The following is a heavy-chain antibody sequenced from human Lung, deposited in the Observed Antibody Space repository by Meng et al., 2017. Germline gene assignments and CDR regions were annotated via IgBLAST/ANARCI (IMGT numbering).Heavy chain of an antibody. CDR1: GGSFRGYY. V-gene: IGHV4-34*01. D-gene: IGHD2-2*01. CDR2: ISHSGST. Sequence: QVQLQQWGAGLLKPSETLSLTCGVYGGSFRGYYWSWIRQPPGKGLEWIGEISHSGSTNYNPSLKSRVTISVDTSKNQFSLQLTSVTAADTAMYYCTRAPLPAGRGLKNWFEPWGQGTLVTVSS. J-gene: IGHJ5*02. CDR3: TRAPLPAGRGLKNWFEP.